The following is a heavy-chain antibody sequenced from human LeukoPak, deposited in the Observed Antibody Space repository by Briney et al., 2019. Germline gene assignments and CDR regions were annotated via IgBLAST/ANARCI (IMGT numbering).Heavy chain of an antibody. Sequence: GGSLRLSCAASGFTVSSNYMSWVRQAPGKGLEWVSVIYSGGSTYYADSVKGRFTISRDNSKNTLYLQMNSLRAEDTAVDYCARGFLEWLPFDYWGQGTLVTVSS. CDR3: ARGFLEWLPFDY. CDR2: IYSGGST. V-gene: IGHV3-66*01. CDR1: GFTVSSNY. J-gene: IGHJ4*02. D-gene: IGHD3-3*01.